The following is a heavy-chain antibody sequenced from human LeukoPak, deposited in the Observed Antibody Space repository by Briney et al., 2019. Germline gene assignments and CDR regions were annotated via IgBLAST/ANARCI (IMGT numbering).Heavy chain of an antibody. CDR2: ISTSSSYM. Sequence: GGSLRLSCAASGFTFSSYMMNWVRQAPGKGLEWVSSISTSSSYMYYADSVKGRFTISRDNAKNSLFLQMNSLRAEDTAVYYCARDGSGWSNWFDPWGQGTLVTVSS. CDR3: ARDGSGWSNWFDP. D-gene: IGHD6-19*01. CDR1: GFTFSSYM. J-gene: IGHJ5*02. V-gene: IGHV3-21*01.